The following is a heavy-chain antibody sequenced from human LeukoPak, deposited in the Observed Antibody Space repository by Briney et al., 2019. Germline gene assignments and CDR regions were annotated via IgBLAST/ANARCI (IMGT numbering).Heavy chain of an antibody. J-gene: IGHJ4*02. D-gene: IGHD3-9*01. CDR1: GGSVSSGSYY. CDR2: IYYSGST. Sequence: PSETLSLTCTVSGGSVSSGSYYWSWIRQPPGKGLEWIGFIYYSGSTNYNPSLKIRVTISVDTSKTQFSLKLGSVTAADPAVYYCARSYDISTGYYKRPYYFDYWGQGTLVTVSS. CDR3: ARSYDISTGYYKRPYYFDY. V-gene: IGHV4-61*01.